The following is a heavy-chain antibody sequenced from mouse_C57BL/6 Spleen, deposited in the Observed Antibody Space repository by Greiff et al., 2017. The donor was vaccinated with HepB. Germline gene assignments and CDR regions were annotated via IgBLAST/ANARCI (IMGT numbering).Heavy chain of an antibody. V-gene: IGHV1-80*01. CDR2: IYPGDGDT. Sequence: VKLQQSGAELVKPGASVKISCKASGYAFSSYWMNWVKQRPGKGLEWIGQIYPGDGDTNYNGKFKGKATLTADKSSSTAYMQLSSLTSEDSAVYFCASYGYDDAMDYWGQGTSVTVSS. CDR1: GYAFSSYW. CDR3: ASYGYDDAMDY. J-gene: IGHJ4*01. D-gene: IGHD2-2*01.